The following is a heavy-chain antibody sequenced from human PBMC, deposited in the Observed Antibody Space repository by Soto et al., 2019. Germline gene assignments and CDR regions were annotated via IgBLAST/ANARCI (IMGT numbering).Heavy chain of an antibody. J-gene: IGHJ4*02. D-gene: IGHD5-12*01. Sequence: SETLSLTCTVSGGFITSDSYYWVWIRQPPGKGLEWIGSIYFSGTTYYNSALKSRLDISIDMSKNQFSLNLSSVTAADTAVYYCVRHLSESGYDLNYWGQGTPVTVSS. CDR2: IYFSGTT. CDR3: VRHLSESGYDLNY. V-gene: IGHV4-39*01. CDR1: GGFITSDSYY.